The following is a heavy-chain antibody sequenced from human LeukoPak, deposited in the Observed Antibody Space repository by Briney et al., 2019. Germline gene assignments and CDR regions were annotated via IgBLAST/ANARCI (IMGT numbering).Heavy chain of an antibody. V-gene: IGHV4-34*01. Sequence: SETLSLTCAVYGGSFSGYYWSWVRQPPGKGLEWIGEINHSGSTNYNPSLKSRVTISVDTSKNQFSLKLSSVTAADTAVYYCARQIRWLRYWFDPWGQGTLVTVSS. CDR1: GGSFSGYY. CDR2: INHSGST. CDR3: ARQIRWLRYWFDP. J-gene: IGHJ5*02. D-gene: IGHD5-12*01.